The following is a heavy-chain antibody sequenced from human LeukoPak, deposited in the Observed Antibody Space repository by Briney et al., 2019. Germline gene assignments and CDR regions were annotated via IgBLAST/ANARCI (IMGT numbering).Heavy chain of an antibody. J-gene: IGHJ3*02. CDR2: IYHSGST. CDR1: GGSISSSNW. CDR3: ARYGDYPPGDAFDI. D-gene: IGHD4-17*01. Sequence: SETLSLTCAVSGGSISSSNWWSWVRQPPGKGLEWIGEIYHSGSTNYNPSLKSRVTISVDKSKNQFSLKLSSVTAADTAVYYCARYGDYPPGDAFDIWGQGTMVTVSS. V-gene: IGHV4-4*02.